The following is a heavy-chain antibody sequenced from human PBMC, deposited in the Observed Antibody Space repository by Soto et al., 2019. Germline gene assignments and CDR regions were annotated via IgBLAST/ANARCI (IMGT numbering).Heavy chain of an antibody. V-gene: IGHV3-9*01. Sequence: GGSLRLSCAASGFNFDDYAMHWVRQIPGKGLEWVSGISWESGSIGYADSVKGRFSISRDNAKNSLYLQMNSLRAEDTAFYYCARAEYSSSQNPDAFDIWGQGTMVTVSS. J-gene: IGHJ3*02. CDR2: ISWESGSI. D-gene: IGHD6-13*01. CDR1: GFNFDDYA. CDR3: ARAEYSSSQNPDAFDI.